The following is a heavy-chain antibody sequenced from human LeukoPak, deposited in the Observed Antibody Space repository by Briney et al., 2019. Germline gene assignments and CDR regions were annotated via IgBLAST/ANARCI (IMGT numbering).Heavy chain of an antibody. CDR3: ARDLYCGGDCYSEGFDP. D-gene: IGHD2-21*02. V-gene: IGHV1-69*13. Sequence: RASVKVSCKASGGTFSSYAISWVRQAPGQGLEWMGGIIPIFGTANYAQKFQGRVTITADESTSTAYMELSSLRSEDTAMYYCARDLYCGGDCYSEGFDPWGQGTLVTVSS. CDR2: IIPIFGTA. CDR1: GGTFSSYA. J-gene: IGHJ5*02.